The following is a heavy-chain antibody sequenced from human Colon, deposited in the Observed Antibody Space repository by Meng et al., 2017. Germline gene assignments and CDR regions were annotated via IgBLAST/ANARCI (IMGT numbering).Heavy chain of an antibody. D-gene: IGHD6-13*01. Sequence: GESLKISCAASGFTFSSYWMSWVRQAPGKGLEWVANIKQDGSEKYYVDSVKGRFTISRDNAKNSLYLQMNSLRAEDTAVYYCASHPHIAAKAYYGMDVWGQGTTVTVSS. CDR3: ASHPHIAAKAYYGMDV. CDR1: GFTFSSYW. CDR2: IKQDGSEK. J-gene: IGHJ6*02. V-gene: IGHV3-7*01.